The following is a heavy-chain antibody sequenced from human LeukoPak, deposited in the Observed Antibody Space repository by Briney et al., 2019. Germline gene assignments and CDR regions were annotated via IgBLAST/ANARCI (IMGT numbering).Heavy chain of an antibody. D-gene: IGHD6-19*01. CDR1: GFTFSSYG. CDR2: IRYDGSNK. Sequence: GGSLRLSCAASGFTFSSYGMHWVRQAPGKGLEWVAFIRYDGSNKYYADSVKGRFTISRDNSKNTLYLQMNSLRAEDTAVYYCAKDREQWREYYFDYWGQETLVTVSS. J-gene: IGHJ4*02. CDR3: AKDREQWREYYFDY. V-gene: IGHV3-30*02.